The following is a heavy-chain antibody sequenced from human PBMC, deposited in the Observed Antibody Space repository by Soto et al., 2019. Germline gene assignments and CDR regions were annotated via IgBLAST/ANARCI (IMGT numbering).Heavy chain of an antibody. D-gene: IGHD2-8*01. J-gene: IGHJ4*02. CDR1: GFTFSSYA. CDR3: ASVISYYKVDY. V-gene: IGHV3-30-3*01. Sequence: GGSLRLSCAASGFTFSSYAMHWVHQAPGKGLEWVAVISYDGSNKYYADSVKGRFTISRDNSKNTLYLQMNSLRAEDTAVYYCASVISYYKVDYWGQGTLVTVSS. CDR2: ISYDGSNK.